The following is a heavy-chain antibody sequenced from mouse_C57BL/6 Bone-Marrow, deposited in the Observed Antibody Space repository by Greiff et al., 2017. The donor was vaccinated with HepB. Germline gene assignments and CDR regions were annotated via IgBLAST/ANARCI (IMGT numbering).Heavy chain of an antibody. D-gene: IGHD1-1*01. CDR1: GFTFSSYG. CDR2: ISSGGSYT. CDR3: ALVAPYWYFDV. J-gene: IGHJ1*03. Sequence: EVKLVESGGDLVKPGGSLKLSCAASGFTFSSYGMSWVRQTPDKRLEWVATISSGGSYTYYPDSVKGRFTISRDNAKNTLYLQMSSLKSEDTAMYYCALVAPYWYFDVWGTGTTVTVSS. V-gene: IGHV5-6*01.